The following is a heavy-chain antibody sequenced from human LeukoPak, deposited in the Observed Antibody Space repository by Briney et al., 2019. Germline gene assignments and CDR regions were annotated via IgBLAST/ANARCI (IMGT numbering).Heavy chain of an antibody. J-gene: IGHJ6*03. Sequence: GGSLRLSCAASGFTFSSHGMSWVRQAPGKGLEWVSTISGSGDYTYYADSVKGRFTISRDNSKNTLYLQMNSLRAEDTAVYYCARANQYYYGSGSHGYYYYYMDVWGKGTTVTVSS. D-gene: IGHD3-10*01. CDR2: ISGSGDYT. CDR1: GFTFSSHG. V-gene: IGHV3-23*01. CDR3: ARANQYYYGSGSHGYYYYYMDV.